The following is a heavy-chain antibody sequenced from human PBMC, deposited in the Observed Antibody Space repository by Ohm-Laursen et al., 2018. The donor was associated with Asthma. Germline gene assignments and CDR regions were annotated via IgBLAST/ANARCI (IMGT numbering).Heavy chain of an antibody. J-gene: IGHJ5*02. V-gene: IGHV3-7*05. Sequence: SLRLSCAASGLPFSNFWMSWVRQAPGKGLEWVAHINENGGEKFYVDSVKGRVTISRDNAKNSLYLQMSSLRADDTAVYYCGRVYSSSWDPRGQGTLVTVSS. D-gene: IGHD6-13*01. CDR3: GRVYSSSWDP. CDR2: INENGGEK. CDR1: GLPFSNFW.